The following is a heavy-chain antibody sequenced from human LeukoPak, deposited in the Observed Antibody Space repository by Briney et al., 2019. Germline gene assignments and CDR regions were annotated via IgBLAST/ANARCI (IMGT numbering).Heavy chain of an antibody. D-gene: IGHD2-2*02. V-gene: IGHV3-30-3*01. CDR2: ISYDGSNK. CDR1: GFTFSSYA. J-gene: IGHJ6*02. CDR3: ARDLGDIVVVPAAISYYYGMDV. Sequence: GGSLRLSCAASGFTFSSYAMHWVRQAPGKGLEWVAVISYDGSNKYYADSVKGRFTISRDNSKNTLYLQMNSLRAEDTAVYYCARDLGDIVVVPAAISYYYGMDVWGQGTTVTVSS.